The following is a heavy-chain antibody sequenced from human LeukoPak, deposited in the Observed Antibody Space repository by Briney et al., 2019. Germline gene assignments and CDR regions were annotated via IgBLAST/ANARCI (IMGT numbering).Heavy chain of an antibody. CDR3: GGFGYEAAVDL. CDR1: GLTFSSYW. Sequence: GGSLRLSCAASGLTFSSYWMTWVRQAPGKGLEGLANIKPDGSETYYVDPVKGRFTISRDNAKNLLYLQMNSLRGEDTAVYYCGGFGYEAAVDLWGQGTLVTVSS. J-gene: IGHJ4*02. D-gene: IGHD6-13*01. CDR2: IKPDGSET. V-gene: IGHV3-7*01.